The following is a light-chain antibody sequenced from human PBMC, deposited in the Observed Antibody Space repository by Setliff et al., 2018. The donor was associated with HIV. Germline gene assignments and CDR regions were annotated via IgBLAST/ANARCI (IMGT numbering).Light chain of an antibody. CDR1: SGDVGRYNL. J-gene: IGLJ1*01. V-gene: IGLV2-23*01. CDR3: CSNTGSSTYV. Sequence: QSVLTQPASVSGSPGQSITISCTGTSGDVGRYNLVSWYQQQPGKPPKLMIYQASKRPSGVSNRFSGSKSGNTASLTISGLQAEDEADHYCCSNTGSSTYVFGTGTKV. CDR2: QAS.